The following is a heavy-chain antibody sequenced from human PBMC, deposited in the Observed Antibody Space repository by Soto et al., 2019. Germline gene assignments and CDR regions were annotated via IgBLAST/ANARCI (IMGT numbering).Heavy chain of an antibody. D-gene: IGHD3-10*01. CDR2: IYNDGTYS. CDR3: TRGPRPISTGTGAY. J-gene: IGHJ4*02. V-gene: IGHV3-74*01. CDR1: GFIFKMYW. Sequence: GSLRLSCAASGFIFKMYWMHWVRQSPGKGLVWISRIYNDGTYSDYADSVRGRFTISRDNVKDTLYLHMNNLRAEDSGLYYCTRGPRPISTGTGAYWGQGTQVTVSS.